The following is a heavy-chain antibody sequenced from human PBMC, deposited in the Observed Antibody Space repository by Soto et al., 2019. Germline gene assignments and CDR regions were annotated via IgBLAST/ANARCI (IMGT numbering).Heavy chain of an antibody. CDR3: AREQLWLSDAFDI. CDR2: IYHSGST. Sequence: SETLSLTCAVSGYSISSGYYWGWILQPPGKGLEWIGSIYHSGSTYYNPSLKSRVTISVDTSKNQFSLKLSSVTAADTAVYYCAREQLWLSDAFDIWGQGTMVTVSS. V-gene: IGHV4-38-2*02. D-gene: IGHD5-18*01. CDR1: GYSISSGYY. J-gene: IGHJ3*02.